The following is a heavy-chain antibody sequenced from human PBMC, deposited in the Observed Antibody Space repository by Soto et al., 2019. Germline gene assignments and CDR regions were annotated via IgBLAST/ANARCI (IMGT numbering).Heavy chain of an antibody. Sequence: QVQLQESGPRLVKPSETLSLTCIVSGGSISNYYWSWIRQPPGKGLEWIGYIYYSGSTNYNPCLQSRVTISVDTSKNQFSLKLSSVTAADTAVYYCARAVLPATAPFDYWGQGTLVTVSS. CDR1: GGSISNYY. D-gene: IGHD2-2*01. CDR3: ARAVLPATAPFDY. CDR2: IYYSGST. J-gene: IGHJ4*02. V-gene: IGHV4-59*01.